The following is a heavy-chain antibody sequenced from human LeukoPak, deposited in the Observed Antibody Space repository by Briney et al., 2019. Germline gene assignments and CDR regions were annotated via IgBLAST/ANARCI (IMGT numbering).Heavy chain of an antibody. D-gene: IGHD2-21*02. CDR1: GYTFTLYY. Sequence: GASVKLSYKASGYTFTLYYMHWARHAPGQGLEWMGIINPSGGSTRYTQTLQGRDTINRDMYKSTEYMDLSSQRSEDTDVSFCERDNSVQDTAWWFDPWGQGTLVTVSS. CDR3: ERDNSVQDTAWWFDP. CDR2: INPSGGST. V-gene: IGHV1-46*01. J-gene: IGHJ5*02.